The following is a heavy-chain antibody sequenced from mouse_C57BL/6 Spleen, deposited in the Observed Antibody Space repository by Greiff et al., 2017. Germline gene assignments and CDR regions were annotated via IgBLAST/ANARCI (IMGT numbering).Heavy chain of an antibody. J-gene: IGHJ2*01. CDR3: ARKGVTEVDD. D-gene: IGHD2-1*01. CDR1: GYSITSGYY. CDR2: ISYDGSH. Sequence: EVQLQASGPGLVKPSPSLSLTCSVTGYSITSGYYWNWIRQFPGNKLAWMGYISYDGSHNYHPSLKNRNSITRDTSKNQFFLKLNSVTTEDTATYYCARKGVTEVDDWGQGTTLTVSS. V-gene: IGHV3-6*01.